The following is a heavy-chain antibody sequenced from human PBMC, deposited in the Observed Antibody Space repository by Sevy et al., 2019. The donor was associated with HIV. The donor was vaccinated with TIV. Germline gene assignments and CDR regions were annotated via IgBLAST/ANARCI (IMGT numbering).Heavy chain of an antibody. V-gene: IGHV3-48*03. CDR2: ISSSGSTI. Sequence: GGSLRLSCAASGFTFSSYEMNWVRQAPGKGLEWVSYISSSGSTIYYADSVKGRFTISRDNAKNSLYLQMNSLRAEDTAVYYCARGRYYGSGRGGGDAFDIWGQGTMVTVSS. J-gene: IGHJ3*02. D-gene: IGHD3-10*01. CDR1: GFTFSSYE. CDR3: ARGRYYGSGRGGGDAFDI.